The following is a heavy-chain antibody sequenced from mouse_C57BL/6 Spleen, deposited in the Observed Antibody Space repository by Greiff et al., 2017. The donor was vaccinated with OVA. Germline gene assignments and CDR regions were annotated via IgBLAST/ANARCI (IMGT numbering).Heavy chain of an antibody. J-gene: IGHJ1*03. Sequence: EVQLQESGPELVKPGASVKIPCKASGYTFTDYNMDWVKQSHGKSLEWIGDINPNNGGTIYNQKFKGKATLTVDKSSSTAYMELRSLTSEDTAVYYCARLCAYWYFDVWGTGTTVTVSS. CDR3: ARLCAYWYFDV. CDR1: GYTFTDYN. V-gene: IGHV1-18*01. CDR2: INPNNGGT.